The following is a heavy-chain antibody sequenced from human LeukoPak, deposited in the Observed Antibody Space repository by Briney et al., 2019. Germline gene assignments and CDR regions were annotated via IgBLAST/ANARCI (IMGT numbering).Heavy chain of an antibody. J-gene: IGHJ4*02. CDR3: ARVCGSCFAFDY. Sequence: PGGSLRLSCAASGFTFSSYAMHWVRQAPGKGLEWVAVISYDGSNKYYADSVKGRFTISRDNSKNTLYLQMNSLRAEDTAVYYCARVCGSCFAFDYWGQGTLVTVSS. CDR1: GFTFSSYA. V-gene: IGHV3-30-3*01. CDR2: ISYDGSNK. D-gene: IGHD2-15*01.